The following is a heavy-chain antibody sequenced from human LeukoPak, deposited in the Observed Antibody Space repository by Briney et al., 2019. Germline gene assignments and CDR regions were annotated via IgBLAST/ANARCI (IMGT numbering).Heavy chain of an antibody. D-gene: IGHD4-23*01. CDR1: GGSFSGYY. Sequence: PSETLSLTCAVYGGSFSGYYWSWIRQPPGKGLEWIGEINHSGSTNYNPSFKSRVTISVDTSKNQFSLKLSSVTAADTAVYYCARGRDYGGNSWDYWGQGTLVTVSS. CDR2: INHSGST. CDR3: ARGRDYGGNSWDY. V-gene: IGHV4-34*01. J-gene: IGHJ4*02.